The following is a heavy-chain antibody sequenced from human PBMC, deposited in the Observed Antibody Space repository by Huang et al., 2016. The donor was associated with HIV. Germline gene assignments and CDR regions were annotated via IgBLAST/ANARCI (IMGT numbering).Heavy chain of an antibody. CDR3: ARARGLLYDSTGYYSRYYFDS. Sequence: QVQLVQSGAEVKKPGASVKVSCKASGFNFNNYDFNWVRKDSGQGLESMGWMNPKSGNTGYAQKFQGRGTMTRNTPITTASMELRRLRSEDTAVYYCARARGLLYDSTGYYSRYYFDSWGQGTLVTISS. J-gene: IGHJ4*02. CDR2: MNPKSGNT. CDR1: GFNFNNYD. V-gene: IGHV1-8*02. D-gene: IGHD3-22*01.